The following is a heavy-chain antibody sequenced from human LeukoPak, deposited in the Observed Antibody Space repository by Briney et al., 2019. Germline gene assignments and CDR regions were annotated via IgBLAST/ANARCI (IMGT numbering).Heavy chain of an antibody. CDR1: GFTFSSYG. V-gene: IGHV3-21*01. D-gene: IGHD6-13*01. J-gene: IGHJ4*02. Sequence: GGSLRLSCAASGFTFSSYGMHWVRQAPGKGLEWVSSISSSSSYIYYADSVKGRFTISRDNAKSSLYLQMNSLRAEDTAVYYCARGLAAAETFDYWGQGTLVTVSS. CDR2: ISSSSSYI. CDR3: ARGLAAAETFDY.